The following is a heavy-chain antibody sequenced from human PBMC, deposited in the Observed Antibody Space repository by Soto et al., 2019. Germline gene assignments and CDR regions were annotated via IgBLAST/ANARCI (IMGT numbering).Heavy chain of an antibody. CDR1: GLIFSWAW. CDR2: IKSKINGETT. CDR3: VADHPDWGAHAFDY. V-gene: IGHV3-15*07. D-gene: IGHD3-16*01. J-gene: IGHJ4*02. Sequence: GGSLRLSCAASGLIFSWAWMKWVRQAPGKGLEWVGLIKSKINGETTHYAAPVKGRFTISRDDSKATVYVQMDSLKAEDTGMYYCVADHPDWGAHAFDYWGQGTLVTVSS.